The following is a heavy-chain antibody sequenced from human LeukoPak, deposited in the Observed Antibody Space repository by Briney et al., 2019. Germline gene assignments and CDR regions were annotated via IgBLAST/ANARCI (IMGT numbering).Heavy chain of an antibody. CDR3: AKAYCGGDCYSQWFDP. CDR2: VYHSGST. J-gene: IGHJ5*02. D-gene: IGHD2-21*02. CDR1: GASISSDY. Sequence: SETLSLTCTVSGASISSDYWNWIRQPPGKGLEWIGHVYHSGSTNYNPSLKSRVTISVDTSKNQFSLKLSSVTAADTAVYYCAKAYCGGDCYSQWFDPWGQGTLVTVSS. V-gene: IGHV4-59*01.